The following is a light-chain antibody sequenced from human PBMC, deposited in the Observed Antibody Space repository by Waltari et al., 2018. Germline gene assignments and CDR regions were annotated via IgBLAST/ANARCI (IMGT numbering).Light chain of an antibody. Sequence: QSVLTQPPSVSGAPGQRVTIPCPGSSSNIGAGYAVPWYQQLPGTAPKLLIYGNNHRPSGVPYRFSGSKSGTSASLAITGLQTEDEAYYYCQSYGRDWVFGGGTKLTVL. CDR3: QSYGRDWV. CDR2: GNN. CDR1: SSNIGAGYA. V-gene: IGLV1-40*01. J-gene: IGLJ3*02.